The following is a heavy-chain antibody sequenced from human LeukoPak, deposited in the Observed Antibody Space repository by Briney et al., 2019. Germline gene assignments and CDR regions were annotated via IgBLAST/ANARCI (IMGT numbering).Heavy chain of an antibody. D-gene: IGHD3-10*01. CDR3: AKEGNGVRGVIDDAFDI. V-gene: IGHV3-23*01. CDR1: GFTFSIYV. J-gene: IGHJ3*02. CDR2: ISGSGGST. Sequence: PGGPLRLSCEASGFTFSIYVMSWVRQAPGKGLEWVSAISGSGGSTYYADSVKGRFTISRDNSKNTLYLQMNSLRAEDTAVYYCAKEGNGVRGVIDDAFDIWGQGTMVTVSS.